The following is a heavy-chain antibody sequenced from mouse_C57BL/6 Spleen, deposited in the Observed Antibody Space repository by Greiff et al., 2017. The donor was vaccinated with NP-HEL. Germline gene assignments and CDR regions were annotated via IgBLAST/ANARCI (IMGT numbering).Heavy chain of an antibody. CDR1: GFTFSSYG. V-gene: IGHV5-6*01. J-gene: IGHJ2*01. CDR3: GRGDGNVDY. CDR2: ISSGGSYT. D-gene: IGHD2-1*01. Sequence: EVKLMESGGDLVKPGGSLKLSCAASGFTFSSYGMSWVRQTPDKRLEWVATISSGGSYTYYPDSVKGRCTISRDNAKNTPYLQMSRLKSEDTAVYWCGRGDGNVDYWGQGTTLTVSS.